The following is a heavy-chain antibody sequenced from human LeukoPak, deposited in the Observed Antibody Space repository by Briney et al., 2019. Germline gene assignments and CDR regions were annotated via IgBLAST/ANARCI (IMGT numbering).Heavy chain of an antibody. J-gene: IGHJ4*02. CDR3: ARGMETYYYGSGSYPLDY. V-gene: IGHV3-53*01. CDR2: IYSGGST. Sequence: GGSLRLSCAASGFTFSSYAMSWVRQAPGKGLEWVSVIYSGGSTYYADSVKGRFTISRDNSKNTLYLQMNSLRAEDTAVYYCARGMETYYYGSGSYPLDYWGQGTLVTVSS. CDR1: GFTFSSYA. D-gene: IGHD3-10*01.